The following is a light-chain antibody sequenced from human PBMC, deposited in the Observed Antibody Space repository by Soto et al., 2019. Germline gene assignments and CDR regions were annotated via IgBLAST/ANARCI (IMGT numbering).Light chain of an antibody. CDR3: QQYGRSTYT. J-gene: IGKJ2*01. V-gene: IGKV3-20*01. CDR2: GAS. CDR1: QSVSSNF. Sequence: IVLTQSPGTLSLSPGERATLSCRARQSVSSNFLAWYQQTPGQAPRLLIYGASNRATGIPDRFSGSGSGTDLALTISRLEPEDFAVYYCQQYGRSTYTFGQGTNLEIE.